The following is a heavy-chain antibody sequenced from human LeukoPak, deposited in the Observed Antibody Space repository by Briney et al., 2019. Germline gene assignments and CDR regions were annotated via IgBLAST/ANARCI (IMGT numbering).Heavy chain of an antibody. CDR1: GFTFSSYA. D-gene: IGHD3-10*01. CDR2: ISGSGGST. J-gene: IGHJ4*02. CDR3: AKDQTMVRGNFDY. Sequence: GGSLRLSCAASGFTFSSYAMSWVRQAPGKGLEWVSAISGSGGSTYYADSVKGRFTISRDNSKNTLYLQMNGLRAEDTAVYYCAKDQTMVRGNFDYWGQGTLVTVSS. V-gene: IGHV3-23*01.